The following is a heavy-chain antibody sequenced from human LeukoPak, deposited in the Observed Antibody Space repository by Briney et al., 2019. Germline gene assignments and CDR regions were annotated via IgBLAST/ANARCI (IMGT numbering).Heavy chain of an antibody. CDR1: GYTFTAYY. CDR2: INPNSGGT. CDR3: ARDIATSAHFPSEDH. D-gene: IGHD1-26*01. J-gene: IGHJ4*02. Sequence: GASVKVSCKASGYTFTAYYVHWVRQAPGQGLEWMGWINPNSGGTNYAQKFQGRVTMTRDTSISTTYMDLSRLRSDDTAVYYCARDIATSAHFPSEDHWGQGTLVTASS. V-gene: IGHV1-2*02.